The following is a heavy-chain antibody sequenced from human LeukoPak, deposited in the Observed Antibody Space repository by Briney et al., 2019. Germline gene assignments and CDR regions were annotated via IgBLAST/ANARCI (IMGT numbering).Heavy chain of an antibody. V-gene: IGHV3-23*01. D-gene: IGHD1-26*01. J-gene: IGHJ4*02. CDR2: ISGSGGST. Sequence: GSLRLSCAASGFTFSSYAMSWVRQAPGKGLEWVSAISGSGGSTYYADSVKGRFTISRDNSKNTLYLQMNSLRAEDTAVYYCAKDLRYGGSSSPEDYWGQGTLVTVSS. CDR3: AKDLRYGGSSSPEDY. CDR1: GFTFSSYA.